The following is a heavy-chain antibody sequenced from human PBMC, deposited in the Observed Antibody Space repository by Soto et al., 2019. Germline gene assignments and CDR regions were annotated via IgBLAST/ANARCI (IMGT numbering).Heavy chain of an antibody. CDR1: GFTFDDYA. D-gene: IGHD3-3*01. V-gene: IGHV3-9*01. Sequence: EVQLVESGGGLVQPGRYLRLSCAASGFTFDDYAMHWVRQAPGKGLEWVSGISWNSGSIGYAESVKGRFTISRDNAKNSLYLQMNSLGAEETALYYCAKGRMNFWSGFDIWVQGTMVTVSS. CDR3: AKGRMNFWSGFDI. CDR2: ISWNSGSI. J-gene: IGHJ3*02.